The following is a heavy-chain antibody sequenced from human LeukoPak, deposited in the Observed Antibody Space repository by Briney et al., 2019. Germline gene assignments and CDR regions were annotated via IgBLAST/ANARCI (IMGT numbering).Heavy chain of an antibody. CDR3: ARYSSTGFDM. Sequence: PGGSLRLSCVASGFTFTNYWMNWVRQAPGKGLEWVASIKQDGSQKSYVDSVKGRFTISRDNAKNSLSLQMDSLRGEDTAVYYCARYSSTGFDMWGQGTMVTVSS. V-gene: IGHV3-7*01. CDR2: IKQDGSQK. J-gene: IGHJ3*02. CDR1: GFTFTNYW. D-gene: IGHD3-9*01.